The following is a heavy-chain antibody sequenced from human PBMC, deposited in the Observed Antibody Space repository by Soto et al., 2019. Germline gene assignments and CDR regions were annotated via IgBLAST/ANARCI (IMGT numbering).Heavy chain of an antibody. V-gene: IGHV4-30-2*01. CDR2: IYHSGST. CDR1: GGSISSGGYS. CDR3: ARAGGLGAVAVDY. Sequence: QLQLQESGSGLVKPSQTLSLTCAVSGGSISSGGYSWSWIRQPPGKGLVWIGYIYHSGSTYYNPSRKSRVTISVDRSKHQFSLKLSSVTAADTAVYYCARAGGLGAVAVDYWGQGTLVTVSS. J-gene: IGHJ4*02. D-gene: IGHD6-19*01.